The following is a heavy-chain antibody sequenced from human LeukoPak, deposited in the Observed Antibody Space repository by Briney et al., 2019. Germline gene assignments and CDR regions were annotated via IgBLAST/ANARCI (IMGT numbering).Heavy chain of an antibody. Sequence: SETLSHTCTVSGGSISSYYWSWIRQPAGKGLEWIGRIYTSGSTNYNPSLKSRVTMSVDTSKNQFSLKLSSVTAADTAVYYCARDPPGGYYYYMDVWGKGTTVTVSS. CDR1: GGSISSYY. V-gene: IGHV4-4*07. CDR2: IYTSGST. CDR3: ARDPPGGYYYYMDV. J-gene: IGHJ6*03. D-gene: IGHD1-14*01.